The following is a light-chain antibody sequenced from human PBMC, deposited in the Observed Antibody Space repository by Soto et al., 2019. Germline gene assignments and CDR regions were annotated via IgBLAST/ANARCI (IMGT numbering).Light chain of an antibody. V-gene: IGLV2-18*02. CDR1: SSDVGGYNR. J-gene: IGLJ1*01. Sequence: QSVLTQPPSVSGSPGQSVTISCTGTSSDVGGYNRVSWYRQPPGTAPKLMIYEVSRRPSGVPDRFSGSKSGNTASLTISGLQAEDVADYYCSSYTSSSTYVFGTGTNVTVL. CDR2: EVS. CDR3: SSYTSSSTYV.